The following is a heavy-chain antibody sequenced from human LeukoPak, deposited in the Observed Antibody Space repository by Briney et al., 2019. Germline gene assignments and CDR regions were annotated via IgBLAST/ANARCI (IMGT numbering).Heavy chain of an antibody. V-gene: IGHV3-23*01. CDR2: ISGSGGST. D-gene: IGHD2-2*02. Sequence: KTGGSLRLSCAASGFTFSSYAMSWVRQAPGKGLEWVSAISGSGGSTYYADSVKGRFTISRDNSKNTLYLQMNSLRAEDTAVYYCAKDWSRGGIFCSSTSCYSPDYWGQGTLVTVSS. CDR1: GFTFSSYA. CDR3: AKDWSRGGIFCSSTSCYSPDY. J-gene: IGHJ4*02.